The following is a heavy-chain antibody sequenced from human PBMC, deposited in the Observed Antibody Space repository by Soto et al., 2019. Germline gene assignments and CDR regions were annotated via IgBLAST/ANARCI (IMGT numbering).Heavy chain of an antibody. D-gene: IGHD7-27*01. V-gene: IGHV6-1*01. CDR3: ARDQSTVISTGDDAFDI. Sequence: SQTLSLTCAISGDSVSSNSAAWNWIRQSPSRGLEWLGRTYYRSKWYNDYAVSVKSRITINPDTSKNQFSLQLNSVTPEDTAVYYCARDQSTVISTGDDAFDIWGQGTMVTVSS. CDR1: GDSVSSNSAA. J-gene: IGHJ3*02. CDR2: TYYRSKWYN.